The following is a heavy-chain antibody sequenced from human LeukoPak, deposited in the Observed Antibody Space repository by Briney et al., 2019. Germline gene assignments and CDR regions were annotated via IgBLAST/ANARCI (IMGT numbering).Heavy chain of an antibody. CDR2: IRYDGSNK. Sequence: GGSLRLXCTASGFTFNTYGMQWVRQAPGKGLKWVAFIRYDGSNKYYGDSVKGRFTISRDNSKNTLYLQMNSLRAEDTAVYYCAKVRGNYDFWSGFDYWGQGTLVTVSS. CDR3: AKVRGNYDFWSGFDY. D-gene: IGHD3-3*01. V-gene: IGHV3-30*02. CDR1: GFTFNTYG. J-gene: IGHJ4*02.